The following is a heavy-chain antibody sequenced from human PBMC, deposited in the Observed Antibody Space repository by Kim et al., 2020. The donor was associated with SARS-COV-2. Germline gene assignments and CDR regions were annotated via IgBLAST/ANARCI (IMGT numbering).Heavy chain of an antibody. CDR2: ISYDGSNK. J-gene: IGHJ6*01. V-gene: IGHV3-30*18. CDR1: GFTFSSYG. CDR3: AKGEVITPYYYYGMDV. Sequence: GGSLRLSCAASGFTFSSYGMHWVRQAPGKGLEWVAVISYDGSNKYYADSVKGRFTISRDNSKNTLYLQMNSLRAEDTAVYYCAKGEVITPYYYYGMDVWG. D-gene: IGHD3-22*01.